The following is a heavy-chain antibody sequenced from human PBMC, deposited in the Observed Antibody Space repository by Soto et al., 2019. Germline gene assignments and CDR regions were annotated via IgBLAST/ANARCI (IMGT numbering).Heavy chain of an antibody. V-gene: IGHV3-48*01. J-gene: IGHJ5*02. CDR3: ARELRDYDILTGYYSYWFDP. D-gene: IGHD3-9*01. Sequence: EVQLVESGGGLVQPGGSLRLSCAASGFTFSSYSMNWVRQAPGKGLEWVLYISSSSSTIYYADSVKGRFTISPDNAKTSLYLQMNSLRAADTDVYYCARELRDYDILTGYYSYWFDPWGQGTLVTVSS. CDR2: ISSSSSTI. CDR1: GFTFSSYS.